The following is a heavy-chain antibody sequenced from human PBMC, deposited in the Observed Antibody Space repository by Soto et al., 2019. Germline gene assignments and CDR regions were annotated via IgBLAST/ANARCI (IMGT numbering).Heavy chain of an antibody. V-gene: IGHV3-33*01. J-gene: IGHJ6*02. Sequence: QVQLVESGGGVVQPGRSLRLSCAASGFTSSSYGMHWVRQAPGKGLEWVAVIWYDGSNKYYADSVKGRFTISRDNSKNTLYLQMNSLRAEDTAVYYCARDRGTDNYYYGMDVWGQGTTVTVSS. CDR3: ARDRGTDNYYYGMDV. CDR1: GFTSSSYG. D-gene: IGHD1-1*01. CDR2: IWYDGSNK.